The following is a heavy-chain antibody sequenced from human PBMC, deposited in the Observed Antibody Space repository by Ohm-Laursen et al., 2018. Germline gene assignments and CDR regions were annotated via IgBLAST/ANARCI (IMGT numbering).Heavy chain of an antibody. CDR2: ISGGGDST. J-gene: IGHJ4*02. Sequence: SLRLSCAASGFTFSSYAMNWVRQTPGKGLEWVSAISGGGDSTFYADSVKGRFTISRDNSKNTLYLQMNSLRAEDTAVYYCSGHKYGGMRYFDFWGQGSRVTVSS. V-gene: IGHV3-23*01. CDR3: SGHKYGGMRYFDF. D-gene: IGHD5-18*01. CDR1: GFTFSSYA.